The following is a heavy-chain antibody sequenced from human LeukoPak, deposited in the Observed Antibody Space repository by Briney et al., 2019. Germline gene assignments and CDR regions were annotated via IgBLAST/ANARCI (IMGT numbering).Heavy chain of an antibody. V-gene: IGHV3-48*03. J-gene: IGHJ4*02. CDR1: GFTFRSYE. CDR3: ARDERWLPWRYFDY. D-gene: IGHD5-24*01. Sequence: PGGSLRLSCAASGFTFRSYEMNWVRQAPGKGLEWISYISSSSSTLYYADSVKGRFTISRDNAKNSLYLQMNSLRADDTAVYYCARDERWLPWRYFDYWGQGTLVTVSS. CDR2: ISSSSSTL.